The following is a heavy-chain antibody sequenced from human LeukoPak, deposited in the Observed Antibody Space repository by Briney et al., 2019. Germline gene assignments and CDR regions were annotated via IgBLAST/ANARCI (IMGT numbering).Heavy chain of an antibody. V-gene: IGHV3-64*04. CDR1: GFTFSSYA. Sequence: GGSLRLSCSASGFTFSSYAMHWVPHAPGKGLEYVSAISTNGGSTNYADSVKGRFTISRDNAKNTLYLQMNSLRAEDTAVYYCATDVPAVTIFGYWGQGTLVTVSS. J-gene: IGHJ4*02. CDR3: ATDVPAVTIFGY. D-gene: IGHD2-2*01. CDR2: ISTNGGST.